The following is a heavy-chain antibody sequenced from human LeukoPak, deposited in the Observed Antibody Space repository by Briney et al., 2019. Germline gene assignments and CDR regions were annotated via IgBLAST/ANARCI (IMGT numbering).Heavy chain of an antibody. V-gene: IGHV3-23*01. CDR2: ISGTGERT. CDR3: AREPGTTLLTRLYL. J-gene: IGHJ4*02. D-gene: IGHD3-10*01. Sequence: GESLRLSCAASGFTFSSYALSWDRQAPGKGLEWVSGISGTGERTSYADSVKGRFVISGDNSQNTLYLQMDSLRAEDTAVYYCAREPGTTLLTRLYLWGQGTLVTVSS. CDR1: GFTFSSYA.